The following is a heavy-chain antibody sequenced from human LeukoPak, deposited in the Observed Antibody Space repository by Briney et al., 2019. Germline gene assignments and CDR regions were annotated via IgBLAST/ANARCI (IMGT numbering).Heavy chain of an antibody. CDR1: GGTFISYA. D-gene: IGHD3-9*01. Sequence: GASVKVSCKASGGTFISYAISWVRQAPGQGLEWMGIINPSGGSTSYAQKFQGRVTMTRDTSTSTVYMELSSLRSEDTAVYYCARTVLRYFDWLSLGGFFDYWGQGTLVTVSS. J-gene: IGHJ4*02. CDR2: INPSGGST. V-gene: IGHV1-46*01. CDR3: ARTVLRYFDWLSLGGFFDY.